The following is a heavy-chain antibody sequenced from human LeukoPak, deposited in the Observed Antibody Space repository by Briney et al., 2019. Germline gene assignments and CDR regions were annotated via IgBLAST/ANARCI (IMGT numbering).Heavy chain of an antibody. J-gene: IGHJ4*02. Sequence: ASVKVSCKASGYTFIGYYIHWVRQAPGQGLEWMGWINPNSGGTNYAPKFQGRVTMTRDTSISTAYMELSRLRSDDTAVYFCARDSAVTGKDYWGQGTLVTVSS. CDR1: GYTFIGYY. CDR3: ARDSAVTGKDY. V-gene: IGHV1-2*02. CDR2: INPNSGGT. D-gene: IGHD2-21*02.